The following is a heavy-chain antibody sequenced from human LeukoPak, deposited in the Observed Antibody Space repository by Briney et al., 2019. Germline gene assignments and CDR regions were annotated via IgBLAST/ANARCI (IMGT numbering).Heavy chain of an antibody. CDR1: GFTFSGYL. V-gene: IGHV3-7*01. D-gene: IGHD2-15*01. CDR3: ARDSSAAPHSY. J-gene: IGHJ4*02. Sequence: PGGSLRLSCAASGFTFSGYLMSWVRQAPGKGLEWVANIKEEGSEKYYVDSVKGRFIISRDNAKNSLYLQMNNLRAEDTAVYYCARDSSAAPHSYWGQGTLVTVFS. CDR2: IKEEGSEK.